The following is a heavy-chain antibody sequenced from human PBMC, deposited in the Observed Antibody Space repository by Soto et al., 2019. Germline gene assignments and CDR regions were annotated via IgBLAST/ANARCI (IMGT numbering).Heavy chain of an antibody. CDR2: INYSGST. V-gene: IGHV4-34*01. Sequence: SETLSLTCAVYGGSFSGYYWSWIRQPPGKGLEWIGEINYSGSTYYNPSLKSRVTISVDTSKNQFSLKLSSVTAADTAVYYCARRGYLASPAKGRGDNWFAPWGQGTLVTVSS. CDR1: GGSFSGYY. J-gene: IGHJ5*02. D-gene: IGHD3-22*01. CDR3: ARRGYLASPAKGRGDNWFAP.